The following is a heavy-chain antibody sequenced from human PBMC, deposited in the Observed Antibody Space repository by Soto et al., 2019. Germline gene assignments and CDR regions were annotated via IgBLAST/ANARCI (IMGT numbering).Heavy chain of an antibody. D-gene: IGHD5-12*01. CDR2: IYPGDSDT. J-gene: IGHJ6*02. Sequence: PAESLTLSCKGSGSRFTSYWIGWVRPLQGKGLEWMGIIYPGDSDTRYSPSFQGQVTISADKSISTAYLQWSSLKASDTAMYYGARHGTPVATGYYGMDVWGQGTTVTVSS. CDR3: ARHGTPVATGYYGMDV. CDR1: GSRFTSYW. V-gene: IGHV5-51*01.